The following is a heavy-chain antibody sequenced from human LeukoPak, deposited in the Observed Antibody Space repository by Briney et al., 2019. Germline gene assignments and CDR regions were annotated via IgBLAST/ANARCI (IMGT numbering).Heavy chain of an antibody. CDR2: ISGSGGST. Sequence: GGSLRLSCAASGFTFSSYAMSWVRQAPGKGLEWVSAISGSGGSTYYADSVKGRFTISRDNSKNTLYLQMNSLRAEDTAVYYCAKTHQWELPKEYYSDYWGQGTLVTVSS. CDR1: GFTFSSYA. CDR3: AKTHQWELPKEYYSDY. D-gene: IGHD1-26*01. V-gene: IGHV3-23*01. J-gene: IGHJ4*02.